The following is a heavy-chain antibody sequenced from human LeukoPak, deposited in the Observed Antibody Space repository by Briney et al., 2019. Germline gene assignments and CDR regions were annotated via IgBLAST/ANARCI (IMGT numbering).Heavy chain of an antibody. J-gene: IGHJ2*01. V-gene: IGHV1-46*01. Sequence: ASVKVSCKASGYTFTSYYMHWVRQAPGQGLEWMGIINPSGGSTSYAQKFQGRVTMTRDTSTSTVYMELSSLRSEDTAVYYCARDIGGDTAMVTSGYFDLWGRGTLVTVSS. CDR2: INPSGGST. CDR1: GYTFTSYY. CDR3: ARDIGGDTAMVTSGYFDL. D-gene: IGHD5-18*01.